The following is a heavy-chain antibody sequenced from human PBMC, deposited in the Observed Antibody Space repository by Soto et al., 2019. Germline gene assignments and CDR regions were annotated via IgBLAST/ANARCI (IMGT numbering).Heavy chain of an antibody. D-gene: IGHD2-2*01. CDR2: INACNGNT. CDR1: GYTFTSYA. V-gene: IGHV1-3*01. J-gene: IGHJ6*03. CDR3: AKGVGSTRDDNYYYMDV. Sequence: QVQLVQSGAEVKKPGASVKVSCKASGYTFTSYAMHWVRQAPGQMLEWMGWINACNGNTKYSQKFQGRVTITRDTCARTAYMELSRLRSEDTAVYYCAKGVGSTRDDNYYYMDVRGKGTTVTVSS.